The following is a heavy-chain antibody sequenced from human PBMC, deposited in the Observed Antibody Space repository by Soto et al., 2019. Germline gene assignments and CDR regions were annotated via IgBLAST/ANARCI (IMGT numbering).Heavy chain of an antibody. V-gene: IGHV5-51*01. Sequence: GESLKISCKGSGYSFTSYWIGWVRQMPGKGLEWMGIIYPGDSDTRDSPSFQGQVTISAENSISTAYLQWSSLKASDTAMYYCARATLTEAFDIWGQGTMVTVSS. CDR1: GYSFTSYW. CDR3: ARATLTEAFDI. CDR2: IYPGDSDT. J-gene: IGHJ3*02.